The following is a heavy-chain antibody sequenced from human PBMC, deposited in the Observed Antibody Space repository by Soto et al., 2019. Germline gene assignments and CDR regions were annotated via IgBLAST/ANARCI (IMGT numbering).Heavy chain of an antibody. CDR2: ISYDGSNK. CDR3: AKDQETYSYGSGSLDY. D-gene: IGHD3-10*01. V-gene: IGHV3-30*18. CDR1: GFTFSSYG. Sequence: QVQLVESGGGVVQPGRSLRLSCAASGFTFSSYGMHWVRQAPGKGLEWVAVISYDGSNKYYADSVKGRFTISRDNSKNTLHLQMNSLRAEDTAVYYCAKDQETYSYGSGSLDYWGQGTLVTVSS. J-gene: IGHJ4*02.